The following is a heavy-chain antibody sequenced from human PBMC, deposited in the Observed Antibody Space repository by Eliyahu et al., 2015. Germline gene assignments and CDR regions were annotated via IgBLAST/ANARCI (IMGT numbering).Heavy chain of an antibody. Sequence: EVQLVESGGGLVQPGGSLRLSCAASGFXFXSYWMSWVRQAPGKGLXXVANIKQDGREKYYVDSVKGRFTISRDNAKNSLYLQMNSLRAEDTAVYYCARDLLNYDILTGYSNPIGDAFDIWGQGTMVTVSS. CDR3: ARDLLNYDILTGYSNPIGDAFDI. CDR1: GFXFXSYW. D-gene: IGHD3-9*01. J-gene: IGHJ3*02. V-gene: IGHV3-7*01. CDR2: IKQDGREK.